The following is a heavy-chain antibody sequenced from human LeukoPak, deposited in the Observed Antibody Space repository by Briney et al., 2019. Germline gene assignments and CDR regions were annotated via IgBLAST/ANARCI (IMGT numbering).Heavy chain of an antibody. CDR3: AKVIFNCSGGSCHYYFDY. Sequence: PGGSLRLSCAASGFTFSSYGMHWVRQAPGKGLEWVSAISGSGGSTYYADSVKGRFTISRDNSKNTLYLQMNSLRAEDTAVYYCAKVIFNCSGGSCHYYFDYWGQGTLVTVSS. V-gene: IGHV3-23*01. CDR2: ISGSGGST. J-gene: IGHJ4*02. D-gene: IGHD2-15*01. CDR1: GFTFSSYG.